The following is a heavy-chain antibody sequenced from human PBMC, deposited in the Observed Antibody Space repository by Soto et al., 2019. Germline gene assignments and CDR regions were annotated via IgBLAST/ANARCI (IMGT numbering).Heavy chain of an antibody. V-gene: IGHV4-61*01. J-gene: IGHJ5*02. Sequence: SETLSLTCTVSGDSVSSGNYYWSWIRQPPGKGLEWIGSIYFTGNTNYNPSLKSRLTMSIDTSRNLFSLRLGSLTAADTAVYYCGRVPVDTYMIYWSDPWGQGTLVTVSS. CDR1: GDSVSSGNYY. CDR2: IYFTGNT. D-gene: IGHD3-16*01. CDR3: GRVPVDTYMIYWSDP.